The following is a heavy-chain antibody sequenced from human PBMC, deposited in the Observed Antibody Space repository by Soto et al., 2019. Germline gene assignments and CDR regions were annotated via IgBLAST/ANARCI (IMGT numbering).Heavy chain of an antibody. CDR3: ARDFERPAIAH. CDR2: IAYSGDT. Sequence: PSENLSLTCVVSGGSIIRADSYWFWIRKHPGKGLEWIGYIAYSGDTYYNPSLRSRVTISADTPENTFSLTLESVTAADPAVYVCARDFERPAIAHGAQGTPVTVSS. D-gene: IGHD3-9*01. CDR1: GGSIIRADSY. J-gene: IGHJ4*02. V-gene: IGHV4-31*11.